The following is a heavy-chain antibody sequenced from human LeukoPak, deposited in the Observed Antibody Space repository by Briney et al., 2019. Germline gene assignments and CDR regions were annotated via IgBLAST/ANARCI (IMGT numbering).Heavy chain of an antibody. CDR2: LTSSGAST. Sequence: GGSLRLSCAASGFTFTHYGMNWVRQAPGKGLEWVSGLTSSGASTYYADSVKGRFTISRDNSKNTLYLQMNSLRAEDTAVYYCAKSRGYCSGGSCWVNWFDPWGQGTLVTVSS. CDR3: AKSRGYCSGGSCWVNWFDP. CDR1: GFTFTHYG. D-gene: IGHD2-15*01. V-gene: IGHV3-23*01. J-gene: IGHJ5*02.